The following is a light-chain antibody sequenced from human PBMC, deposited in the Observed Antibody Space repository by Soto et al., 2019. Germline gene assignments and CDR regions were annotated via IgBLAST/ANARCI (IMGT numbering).Light chain of an antibody. CDR2: GNS. J-gene: IGLJ1*01. V-gene: IGLV1-40*01. CDR1: SSNIGAGYD. Sequence: QSVLTQPPSVSGAPGQRVTISCTGSSSNIGAGYDVHWYQQLPGTAPKLLIYGNSNRPSGVPDRFSGSKSGTSAPLAITGLQAEDEADYYCQSYDSSLSGYGFGTGTKLTVL. CDR3: QSYDSSLSGYG.